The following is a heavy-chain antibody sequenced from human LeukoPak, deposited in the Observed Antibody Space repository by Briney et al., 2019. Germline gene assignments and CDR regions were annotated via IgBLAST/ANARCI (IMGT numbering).Heavy chain of an antibody. V-gene: IGHV1-3*01. CDR3: ARDHYDFWSGYPNYSFDY. D-gene: IGHD3-3*01. CDR2: INAGRGNT. CDR1: GYTFTSYG. Sequence: ASVKVSCKASGYTFTSYGISWVRQAPGQRLEWMGWINAGRGNTKYSQKFQGRITITRDTPASTAYMELSSLRSEDTAVYYCARDHYDFWSGYPNYSFDYWGQGTLVTVSS. J-gene: IGHJ4*02.